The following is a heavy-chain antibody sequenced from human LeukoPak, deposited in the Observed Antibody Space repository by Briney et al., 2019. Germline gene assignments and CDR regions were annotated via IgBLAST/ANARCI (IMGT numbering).Heavy chain of an antibody. CDR1: GFTFRNYA. D-gene: IGHD1/OR15-1a*01. CDR3: ARFRAATTRFDY. Sequence: GGSLRLSCAASGFTFRNYAMYWVRQAPGRGLEWAAVVSFDGNTTFYSGSVKGRFAISRDNSKNTLYLEMNSLRPEDTAVYYCARFRAATTRFDYWGQGTLVTVSS. CDR2: VSFDGNTT. V-gene: IGHV3-30*09. J-gene: IGHJ4*02.